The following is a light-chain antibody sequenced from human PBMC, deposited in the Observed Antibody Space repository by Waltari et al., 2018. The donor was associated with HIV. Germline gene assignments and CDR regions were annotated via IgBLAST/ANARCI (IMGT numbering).Light chain of an antibody. CDR3: QQYTYWPLT. CDR2: DIS. J-gene: IGKJ4*01. Sequence: EIQMTQSPATLSVSPGERATLSCRASQNVNKHLAWYQQKLCQPPRLLIYDISTSAPGIPARFSASGSGTEFTLTISSLQSEDFGVYYCQQYTYWPLTFGGGTKVEIQ. V-gene: IGKV3-15*01. CDR1: QNVNKH.